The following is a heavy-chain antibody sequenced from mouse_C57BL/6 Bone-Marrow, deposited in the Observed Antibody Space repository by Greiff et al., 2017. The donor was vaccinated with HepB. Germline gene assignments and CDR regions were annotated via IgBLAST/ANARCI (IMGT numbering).Heavy chain of an antibody. D-gene: IGHD2-5*01. V-gene: IGHV1-81*01. Sequence: VQRVESGAELARPGASVKLSCKASGYTFTSYGISWVKQRTGQGLEWIGEIYPRSGNTYYNEKFKGKATLTADKSSSTAYMELRSLTSEDSAVYFCASGTIVTHYYAMDYWGQGTSVTVSS. CDR1: GYTFTSYG. J-gene: IGHJ4*01. CDR2: IYPRSGNT. CDR3: ASGTIVTHYYAMDY.